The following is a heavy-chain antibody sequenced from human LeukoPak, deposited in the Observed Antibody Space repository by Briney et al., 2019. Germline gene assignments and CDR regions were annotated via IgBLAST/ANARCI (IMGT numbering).Heavy chain of an antibody. J-gene: IGHJ4*02. V-gene: IGHV3-7*03. D-gene: IGHD6-13*01. CDR1: GFPFYSYW. CDR2: IRHDGSTK. CDR3: ARSVPYGTTWYGRSDC. Sequence: PGVSLRLSCTASGFPFYSYWMTRVRQTPGKGLEWVANIRHDGSTKYYVDSVKGRFTISRDNAMNSLYLQMDSLRVEDTAIYYCARSVPYGTTWYGRSDCWGQGTQVTVSP.